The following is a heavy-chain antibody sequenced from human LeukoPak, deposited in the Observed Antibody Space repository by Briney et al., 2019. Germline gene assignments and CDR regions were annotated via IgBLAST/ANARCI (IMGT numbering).Heavy chain of an antibody. V-gene: IGHV4-59*01. CDR3: ARETESSSWFAGTILLRATNWYFDL. Sequence: SETLSLTCTVSGGSISSYYWSWIRQPPGKGLEWIGYIYYSGSTNYNPPLKSRVTISVDTSKNQFSLKLSSVTAADTAVYYCARETESSSWFAGTILLRATNWYFDLWGRGTLVTVSS. D-gene: IGHD6-13*01. CDR2: IYYSGST. J-gene: IGHJ2*01. CDR1: GGSISSYY.